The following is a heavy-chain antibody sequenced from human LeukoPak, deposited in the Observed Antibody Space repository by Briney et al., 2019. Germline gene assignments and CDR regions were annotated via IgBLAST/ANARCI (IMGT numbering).Heavy chain of an antibody. Sequence: GGSLRLSCAASGFTFSSYAMSWVRQAPGKGLEWVSAISGSGGSTYYADSVKGRFTISRDNSKNTLYLQMNSLRAEDTAVYYCAKFLPTHIVVANYYFDYWGQGPLSPSPQ. CDR3: AKFLPTHIVVANYYFDY. CDR1: GFTFSSYA. V-gene: IGHV3-23*01. D-gene: IGHD2-21*01. CDR2: ISGSGGST. J-gene: IGHJ4*02.